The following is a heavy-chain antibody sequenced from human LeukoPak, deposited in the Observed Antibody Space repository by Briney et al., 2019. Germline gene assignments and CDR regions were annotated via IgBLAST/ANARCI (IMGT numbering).Heavy chain of an antibody. J-gene: IGHJ4*02. Sequence: GGSLRLSCGVSGFTFGSYGMHWVRQAPGKGLEWVAYIRYDGSNRHYADSVKGRFTISRDNSKNTLYLQMNGLRVEDTAVYYCAKGGRITMLRGVQRDHYFDYWGQGTLVTVSS. D-gene: IGHD3-10*01. CDR2: IRYDGSNR. V-gene: IGHV3-30*02. CDR1: GFTFGSYG. CDR3: AKGGRITMLRGVQRDHYFDY.